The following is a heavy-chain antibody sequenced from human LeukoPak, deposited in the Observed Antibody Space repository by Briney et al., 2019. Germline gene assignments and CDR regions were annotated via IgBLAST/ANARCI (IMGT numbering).Heavy chain of an antibody. CDR2: ISGGSSAI. CDR3: ARDGPDRKWELLHAEYFQH. Sequence: PGGSLRLSCAASGFTFSNYAMSWVRQVPGKGLEWVSAISGGSSAIYYADYVKGRFTISRDNAKNSLYLQMNSLRAEDTAVYYCARDGPDRKWELLHAEYFQHWGQGTLVTVSS. CDR1: GFTFSNYA. J-gene: IGHJ1*01. V-gene: IGHV3-21*01. D-gene: IGHD1-26*01.